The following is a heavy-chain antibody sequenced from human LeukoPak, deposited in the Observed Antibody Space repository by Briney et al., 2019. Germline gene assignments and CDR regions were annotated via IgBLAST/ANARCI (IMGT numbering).Heavy chain of an antibody. CDR2: MNPNSGNT. CDR3: ARGASSWSSPFDY. Sequence: EASVKVSCKASGYTFTSYDINWVRQATGQGLEWMGWMNPNSGNTGYAQKFQGRVTITRNTSISTAYMELSSLRSEDTAVYYCARGASSWSSPFDYWGQGTLVTVSS. D-gene: IGHD6-13*01. V-gene: IGHV1-8*03. CDR1: GYTFTSYD. J-gene: IGHJ4*02.